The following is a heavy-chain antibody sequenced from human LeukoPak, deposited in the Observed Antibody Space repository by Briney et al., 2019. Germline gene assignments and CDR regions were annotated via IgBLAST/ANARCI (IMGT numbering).Heavy chain of an antibody. V-gene: IGHV3-30*02. Sequence: GGSLRLSCAASGFTFSSYGMHWVRQAPGKGLDWVAFIHHDGSNKYYADSVRGRFTISRDNSKNTLYLQMNGLRAEDTVIYYCTKNGDRGAYCSGGTCYPYYYYYMDVWGKGTTVTISS. J-gene: IGHJ6*03. CDR3: TKNGDRGAYCSGGTCYPYYYYYMDV. D-gene: IGHD2-15*01. CDR1: GFTFSSYG. CDR2: IHHDGSNK.